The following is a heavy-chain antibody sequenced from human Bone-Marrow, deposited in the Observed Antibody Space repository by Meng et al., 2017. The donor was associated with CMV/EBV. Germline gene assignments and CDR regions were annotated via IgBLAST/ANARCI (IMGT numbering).Heavy chain of an antibody. CDR1: GGTCSSYA. D-gene: IGHD1-7*01. Sequence: KASGGTCSSYAISWVRQAPGQGLEWMGGIIPIFGTANYAQKFQGRVTITADKSTSTAYMELSSLRSEDTAVYYCARALGWNYYYWFDPWGQGTLVTVSS. CDR3: ARALGWNYYYWFDP. V-gene: IGHV1-69*06. J-gene: IGHJ5*02. CDR2: IIPIFGTA.